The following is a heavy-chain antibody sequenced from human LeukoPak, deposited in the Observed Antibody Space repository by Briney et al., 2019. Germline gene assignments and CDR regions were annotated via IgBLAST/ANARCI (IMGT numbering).Heavy chain of an antibody. CDR1: GYTFTSYD. J-gene: IGHJ4*02. CDR2: MNPNSGNT. V-gene: IGHV1-8*01. CDR3: ARGPYGLLWFGELSRFDY. Sequence: GASVKVSCKASGYTFTSYDINWVRQATGQGLEWMGWMNPNSGNTGYAQKFQGRVTTTRNTSISTAYMELSSLRSEDTAVYYCARGPYGLLWFGELSRFDYWGQGTLVTVSS. D-gene: IGHD3-10*01.